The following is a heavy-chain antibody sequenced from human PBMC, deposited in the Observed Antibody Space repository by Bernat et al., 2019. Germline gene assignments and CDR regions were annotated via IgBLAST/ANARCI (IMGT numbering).Heavy chain of an antibody. CDR2: IFYSGST. J-gene: IGHJ4*02. Sequence: QLQLQESGPGLVKPSETLSLTPTVSGRSISSSSYYWGWIRQPPGKGLEWIGNIFYSGSTYYNTSLRSRVTISVDTAKNQCSMKLSSVTAADTAVYCCARVGRAVGYYFDYWGQGTLVTVSS. V-gene: IGHV4-39*01. CDR3: ARVGRAVGYYFDY. CDR1: GRSISSSSYY. D-gene: IGHD6-19*01.